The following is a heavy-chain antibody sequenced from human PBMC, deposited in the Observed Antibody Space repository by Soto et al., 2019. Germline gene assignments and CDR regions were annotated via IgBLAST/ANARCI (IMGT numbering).Heavy chain of an antibody. J-gene: IGHJ6*02. CDR2: FGGDGVTT. V-gene: IGHV3-23*01. D-gene: IGHD4-17*01. CDR1: GFTFNNYA. CDR3: ATYTVTGRYGYYYGMGV. Sequence: PGGSLRLSCAASGFTFNNYAFTWVRQAPGKGLEWVSGFGGDGVTTYYADSVRGRFTISRDNSKNTLFLQMNSLRAEDTAIYYCATYTVTGRYGYYYGMGVWGQGTTVTVSS.